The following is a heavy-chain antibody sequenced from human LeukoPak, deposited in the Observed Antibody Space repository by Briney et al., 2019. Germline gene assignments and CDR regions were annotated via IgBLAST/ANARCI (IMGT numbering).Heavy chain of an antibody. V-gene: IGHV1-69*13. CDR2: IIPIFGTT. CDR1: GGRFSYYA. CDR3: GRGPLKQQLVKPDPDYYYYMDV. J-gene: IGHJ6*03. Sequence: SVKVSCKASGGRFSYYALTSVRQAPGQGFEWMGGIIPIFGTTSYAQKFQGRVTFTADESTTTAYMELSSLRFEDTAGYYCGRGPLKQQLVKPDPDYYYYMDVWGNGTTVTVSS. D-gene: IGHD6-13*01.